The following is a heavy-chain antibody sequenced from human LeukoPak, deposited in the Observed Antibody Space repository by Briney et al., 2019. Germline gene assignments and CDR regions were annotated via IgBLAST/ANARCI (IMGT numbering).Heavy chain of an antibody. CDR1: GFTFSSYG. V-gene: IGHV3-33*06. CDR3: AKDLNGYYDSSGLFDY. J-gene: IGHJ4*01. Sequence: GGSLRLSCAASGFTFSSYGMHWVRQAPGKGLEWVAVIWYDGSNKYYADSVKGRFTISRDNSKNTLYLQMNSLRAEDTAVYYCAKDLNGYYDSSGLFDYWGQEPWSPSP. D-gene: IGHD3-22*01. CDR2: IWYDGSNK.